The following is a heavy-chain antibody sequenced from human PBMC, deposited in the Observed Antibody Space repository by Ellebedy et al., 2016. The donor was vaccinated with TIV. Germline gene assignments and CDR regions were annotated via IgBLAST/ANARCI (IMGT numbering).Heavy chain of an antibody. V-gene: IGHV3-7*01. CDR1: GFTFGSYW. J-gene: IGHJ3*01. CDR2: INQDGSVK. CDR3: ATDGSYGDYRSPTHAFEF. D-gene: IGHD4-17*01. Sequence: GGSLRLSCAAPGFTFGSYWLTWVRQAPGKGLEWVANINQDGSVKYYVDSVKGRFTISRYTAKKSLYLQMNSLGADETAVYYGATDGSYGDYRSPTHAFEFWGQGTMVTVSS.